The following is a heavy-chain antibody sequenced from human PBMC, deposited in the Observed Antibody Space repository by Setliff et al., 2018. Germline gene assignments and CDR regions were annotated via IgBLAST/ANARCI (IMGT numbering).Heavy chain of an antibody. J-gene: IGHJ4*02. D-gene: IGHD2-15*01. V-gene: IGHV3-33*08. CDR2: IWDDGGNK. CDR3: ARTCSGSGCYAGLES. Sequence: PGGSLRLSCAASGFTFSSYRMHWVRQAPGKGLEWVAVIWDDGGNKYHADSVKGRFTISRDNSKNTLYLQMNNLRVEDTARYYCARTCSGSGCYAGLESWGQGTPVTVSS. CDR1: GFTFSSYR.